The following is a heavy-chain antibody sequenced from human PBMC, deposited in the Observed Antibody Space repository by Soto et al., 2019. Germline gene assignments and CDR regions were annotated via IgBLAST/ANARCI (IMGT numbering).Heavy chain of an antibody. CDR3: ARGRNNWFDP. CDR2: IYYSGST. J-gene: IGHJ5*02. V-gene: IGHV4-61*03. Sequence: SETLSLTCTVSGCSVSSGNYNWGWIRQPPGKGPEWIGYIYYSGSTRYNPSLKSRLTISVDTSKNHFSLTLTSVNAADTAVYYCARGRNNWFDPWGQGTLVTVSS. CDR1: GCSVSSGNYN.